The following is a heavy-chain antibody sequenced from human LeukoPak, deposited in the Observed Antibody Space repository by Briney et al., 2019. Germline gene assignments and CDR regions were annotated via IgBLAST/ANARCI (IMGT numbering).Heavy chain of an antibody. CDR2: TYYRSKWYN. J-gene: IGHJ4*02. Sequence: SQTLSLTCAISGDSVSSNSAAWNWIRQSPSRGLEWLGRTYYRSKWYNDYAVSVKSRITISPDTSKNQFSLQLNSVTPEDTAVYFCARDLAVAGRPHFDYWGQGTLVSVSS. CDR3: ARDLAVAGRPHFDY. D-gene: IGHD6-19*01. CDR1: GDSVSSNSAA. V-gene: IGHV6-1*01.